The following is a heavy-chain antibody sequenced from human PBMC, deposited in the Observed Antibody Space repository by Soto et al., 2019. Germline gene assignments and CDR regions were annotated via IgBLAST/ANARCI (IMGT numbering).Heavy chain of an antibody. V-gene: IGHV4-34*01. J-gene: IGHJ6*02. CDR1: GGPFSGYY. Sequence: SETLSLTCAVYGGPFSGYYWSWIRQPPGKGLEWIGEINHSGSTNYNPSLKSRVTISVDTSKNQFSLKLSSVTAADTAVYYCARGTLALRILWFGELSYYYYGMDVWGQGTTVTVS. D-gene: IGHD3-10*01. CDR2: INHSGST. CDR3: ARGTLALRILWFGELSYYYYGMDV.